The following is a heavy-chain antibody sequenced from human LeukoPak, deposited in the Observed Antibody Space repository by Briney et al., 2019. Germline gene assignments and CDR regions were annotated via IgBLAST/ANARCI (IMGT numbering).Heavy chain of an antibody. V-gene: IGHV3-23*01. Sequence: PGEYLRLSCAASGFTFSSYAMRWVRQAPGKGLEWVSAISGSGGTTYYADSVKGRFTISRDNSKNTLYLQMNSLRAEDTAVYYCAKGYDFWSYNWFDPWGQGTLVTVSS. J-gene: IGHJ5*01. CDR3: AKGYDFWSYNWFDP. D-gene: IGHD3-3*01. CDR2: ISGSGGTT. CDR1: GFTFSSYA.